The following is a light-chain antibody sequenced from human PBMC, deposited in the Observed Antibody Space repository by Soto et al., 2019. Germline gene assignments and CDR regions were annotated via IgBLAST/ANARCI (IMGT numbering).Light chain of an antibody. CDR1: QGISNY. CDR3: QKYNSAPST. Sequence: DIQMTQSPSSLSASVGDSVTITCRASQGISNYLAWYQQKLGKVPKLLIYAASTLHSGVPSRFSGSGSGTDFTLTISSLQPEDVATYYCQKYNSAPSTFGQGTKVDIK. CDR2: AAS. J-gene: IGKJ1*01. V-gene: IGKV1-27*01.